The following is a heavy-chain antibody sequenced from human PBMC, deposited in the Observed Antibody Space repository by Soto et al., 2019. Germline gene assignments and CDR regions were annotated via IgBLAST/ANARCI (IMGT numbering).Heavy chain of an antibody. CDR1: GFTFSYAC. CDR2: IKNKIDGGTT. V-gene: IGHV3-15*01. CDR3: TTDPGSGDNVRG. Sequence: EVQLVESGGGLVKPGGSLRLSCAATGFTFSYACMSWVRQAPGKGLEWVGRIKNKIDGGTTDYAEPVKGRFIISRDDSENTLYLQMNSLKTEDTAVYYCTTDPGSGDNVRGWGQGTLVTVSS. D-gene: IGHD3-16*01. J-gene: IGHJ4*02.